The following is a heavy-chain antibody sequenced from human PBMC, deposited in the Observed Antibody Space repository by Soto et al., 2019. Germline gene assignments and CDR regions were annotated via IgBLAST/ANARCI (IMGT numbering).Heavy chain of an antibody. J-gene: IGHJ4*02. CDR2: IITITGIE. CDR3: ARERDWTHDPFDY. D-gene: IGHD1-1*01. Sequence: SVKVSCKASGGTFSSYTISCVRQAPGQGLEWMGRIITITGIEKYEQKFQGRVTITADKSTSTDYMEMSSMRSEDTAVYYCARERDWTHDPFDYWGQGTLVTVSS. CDR1: GGTFSSYT. V-gene: IGHV1-69*04.